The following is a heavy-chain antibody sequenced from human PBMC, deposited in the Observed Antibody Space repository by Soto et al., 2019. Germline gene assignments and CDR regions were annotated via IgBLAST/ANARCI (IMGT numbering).Heavy chain of an antibody. D-gene: IGHD4-17*01. V-gene: IGHV3-30*18. CDR3: AKTAGDYPLYWYFDL. J-gene: IGHJ2*01. Sequence: VQLVESGGGVVQPGRSLRVSCAASGITFSYYGMHWVRQAPGKGLEWVALISYDGSNKYYRDSVKGRFTISRDNSNNTLYLQMNSLRAEDTAVYYCAKTAGDYPLYWYFDLWGRGTLVTVSS. CDR2: ISYDGSNK. CDR1: GITFSYYG.